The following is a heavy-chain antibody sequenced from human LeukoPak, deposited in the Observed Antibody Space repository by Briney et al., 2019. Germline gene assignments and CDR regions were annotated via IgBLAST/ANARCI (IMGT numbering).Heavy chain of an antibody. V-gene: IGHV4-59*08. CDR2: IYYSGST. J-gene: IGHJ4*02. CDR1: GGSISSYY. CDR3: ARGEGYGDRKGPVDY. Sequence: SETLSLTCTVSGGSISSYYWSWIRQPPGNGLEWIGYIYYSGSTNYNPSLKSRVTISVDTSKNQFSLKLSSVTAADTAVYYCARGEGYGDRKGPVDYWGQGTLVTVSS. D-gene: IGHD4-17*01.